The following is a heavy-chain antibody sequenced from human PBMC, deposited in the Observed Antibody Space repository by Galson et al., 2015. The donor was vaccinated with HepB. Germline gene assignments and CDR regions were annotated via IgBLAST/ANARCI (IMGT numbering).Heavy chain of an antibody. D-gene: IGHD5-12*01. CDR2: ISRSSSTI. CDR1: GFTFSSYS. J-gene: IGHJ4*02. CDR3: ARESMVASDF. Sequence: SLRLSCAASGFTFSSYSMNWVRQAPGKGLEWVSCISRSSSTIYYADSVKGRFTISRDNAKNSLYLQMNSLRAEDTAVYCCARESMVASDFWCQGTLVTVSS. V-gene: IGHV3-48*04.